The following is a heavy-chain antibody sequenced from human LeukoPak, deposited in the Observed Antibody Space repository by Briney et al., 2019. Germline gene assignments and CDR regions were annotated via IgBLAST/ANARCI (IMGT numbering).Heavy chain of an antibody. V-gene: IGHV3-30*02. CDR2: IRYDGSNK. CDR3: ARDLRIVSGSYLDY. J-gene: IGHJ4*02. CDR1: GFTFSSYG. D-gene: IGHD1-26*01. Sequence: LSGGSLRLSCAASGFTFSSYGMHWVRQAPGKGLEWVAFIRYDGSNKYYADSVKGRFTISRDNSKNTLYLQMNSLRAEDTAIYYCARDLRIVSGSYLDYWGQGTLVTVSS.